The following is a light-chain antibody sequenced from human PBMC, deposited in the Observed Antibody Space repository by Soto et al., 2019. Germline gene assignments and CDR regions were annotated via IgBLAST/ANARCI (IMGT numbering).Light chain of an antibody. V-gene: IGKV3-20*01. CDR2: GAS. Sequence: ESVLTQSPGTLSLSPGERATLSCRASQSVSSSYLAWYQQKPGQAPRLLIYGASSRATGIPDSFSGSGSGTDFTLTISRLEPEDFAVYYCQQYGSSPLTVGGGTKGEIK. CDR3: QQYGSSPLT. J-gene: IGKJ4*01. CDR1: QSVSSSY.